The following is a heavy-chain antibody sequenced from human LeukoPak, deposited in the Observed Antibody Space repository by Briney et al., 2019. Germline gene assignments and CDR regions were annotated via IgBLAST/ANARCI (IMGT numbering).Heavy chain of an antibody. Sequence: SETLSLTCAVYGGSFSGYYWSWIRQPPGEGLEWIGEINHSGSTNYNPSLKSRVTMSVDTSKSQFSLKLSSVTAADTGMYFCARGPYSYDSSGAFDIWGQGTMVTVSS. V-gene: IGHV4-34*01. J-gene: IGHJ3*02. CDR1: GGSFSGYY. D-gene: IGHD3-22*01. CDR3: ARGPYSYDSSGAFDI. CDR2: INHSGST.